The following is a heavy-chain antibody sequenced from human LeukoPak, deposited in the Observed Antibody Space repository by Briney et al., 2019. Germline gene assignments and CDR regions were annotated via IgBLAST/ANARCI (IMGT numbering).Heavy chain of an antibody. V-gene: IGHV1-46*01. CDR3: ARSAYCGGDCPNYYFDY. Sequence: ASVKVSCKASGYTFTGYYMHWVRQAPGQGLEWMGIINPSGGSTSYAQKFQGRVTMTRDMSTSTVYMELSSLRSDDTAVYYCARSAYCGGDCPNYYFDYWGQGTLVTVSS. J-gene: IGHJ4*02. CDR1: GYTFTGYY. CDR2: INPSGGST. D-gene: IGHD2-21*02.